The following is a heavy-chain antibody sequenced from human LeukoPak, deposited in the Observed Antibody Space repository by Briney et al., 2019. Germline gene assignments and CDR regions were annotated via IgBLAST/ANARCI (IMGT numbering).Heavy chain of an antibody. V-gene: IGHV3-48*04. J-gene: IGHJ4*02. Sequence: LSGGSLRLSCAASGFTFSSYSMNWVRQAPGKGLEWISYISSGGTTTYNADSVKGRFTISRDNTQNSLYLQMNSLRAEDTAVYYCARDKYYSDSETSLRYDYWGRGTLVTVSS. CDR2: ISSGGTTT. CDR3: ARDKYYSDSETSLRYDY. CDR1: GFTFSSYS. D-gene: IGHD3-10*01.